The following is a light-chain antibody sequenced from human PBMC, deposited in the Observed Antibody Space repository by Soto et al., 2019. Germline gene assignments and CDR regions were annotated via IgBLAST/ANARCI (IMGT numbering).Light chain of an antibody. J-gene: IGLJ2*01. Sequence: QSVLTQPPSVSGAPGQRVTISCTGSSSNIGAGYVVHWYQHLPGTAPKFLIYGDSNRPSGVPDRFSGSKSGTSASLAITGLQAEDEADYYCQSYDDSLSAPVFGGGTKLTVL. V-gene: IGLV1-40*01. CDR2: GDS. CDR3: QSYDDSLSAPV. CDR1: SSNIGAGYV.